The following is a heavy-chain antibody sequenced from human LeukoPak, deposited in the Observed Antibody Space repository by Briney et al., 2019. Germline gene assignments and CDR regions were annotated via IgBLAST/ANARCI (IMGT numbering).Heavy chain of an antibody. D-gene: IGHD3-22*01. CDR1: GFTFSSYA. CDR3: AKVPLVSPSSGYYY. Sequence: GGSLRLSCAASGFTFSSYAMSWVRQAPGKGLEWVSAISGSGGSTYYADSVKGRFTISRDNSKNTLYLQMNSLRAEDTAVYYCAKVPLVSPSSGYYYWGQGTLVNVSS. J-gene: IGHJ4*02. V-gene: IGHV3-23*01. CDR2: ISGSGGST.